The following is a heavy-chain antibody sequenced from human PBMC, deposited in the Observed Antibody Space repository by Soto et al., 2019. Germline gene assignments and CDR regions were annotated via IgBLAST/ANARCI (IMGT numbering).Heavy chain of an antibody. D-gene: IGHD6-19*01. J-gene: IGHJ4*02. Sequence: EVQLLESGGGLVQPGGSLRLSCAASGFTFSSYAMSWVRQAPGKGLEWVSVISGSDGSTYYADSVKGRFTISRDNSKNTLYRQMNSLSAEDTAVYYCARRTGGWYLDYWGQGTLVTVSS. V-gene: IGHV3-23*01. CDR1: GFTFSSYA. CDR3: ARRTGGWYLDY. CDR2: ISGSDGST.